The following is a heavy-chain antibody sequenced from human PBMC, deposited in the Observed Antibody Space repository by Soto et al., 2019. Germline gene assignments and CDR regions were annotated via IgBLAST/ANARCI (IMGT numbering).Heavy chain of an antibody. CDR3: ARAEYSSSSGTYYYYGMDV. CDR1: GGTFSSYA. Sequence: QVQLVQSGAEVKKPGSSVKVSCKASGGTFSSYAISWVRQAPGQGLEWMGGIIPIFGTANYAQKFQGRVTITAYESTSTAYMELSSLRSEDTAVYYCARAEYSSSSGTYYYYGMDVWGQGTTVTVSS. D-gene: IGHD6-6*01. J-gene: IGHJ6*02. V-gene: IGHV1-69*01. CDR2: IIPIFGTA.